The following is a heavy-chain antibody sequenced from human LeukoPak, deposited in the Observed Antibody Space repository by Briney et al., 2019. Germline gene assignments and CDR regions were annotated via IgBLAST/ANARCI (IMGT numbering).Heavy chain of an antibody. CDR3: AKGDRFYQFGGVDV. CDR2: IIPILNIT. V-gene: IGHV1-69*04. CDR1: GGTFSNYA. J-gene: IGHJ6*04. Sequence: ASVKVSCKASGGTFSNYAINWVRQAPGQGLEWMGRIIPILNITNYAQKFQGRVTITADKSTSTTFMELSSLRSEDTAVYYCAKGDRFYQFGGVDVWGKGTTVTVSS. D-gene: IGHD3-16*01.